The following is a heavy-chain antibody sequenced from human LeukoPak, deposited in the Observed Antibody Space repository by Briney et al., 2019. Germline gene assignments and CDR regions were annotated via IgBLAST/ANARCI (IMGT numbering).Heavy chain of an antibody. CDR3: TTSLYYSDSILYFH. CDR1: GFTFSSYA. D-gene: IGHD3-22*01. CDR2: ISGSGGST. V-gene: IGHV3-23*01. Sequence: AGGSLRLSCAASGFTFSSYAMSWVRQAPGKGLEWVSAISGSGGSTYYADSVQGRFSISRDNSKNTLYLQMNSLRAEDTAVYYCTTSLYYSDSILYFHWGQGALVTVSS. J-gene: IGHJ4*02.